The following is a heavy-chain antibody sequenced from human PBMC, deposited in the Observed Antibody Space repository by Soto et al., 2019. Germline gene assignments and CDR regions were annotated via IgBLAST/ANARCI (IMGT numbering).Heavy chain of an antibody. CDR1: GGSISSGDYY. D-gene: IGHD4-17*01. CDR3: ARWTDYGDHQFDY. V-gene: IGHV4-30-4*01. Sequence: LSLTCTVSGGSISSGDYYWSWIRQPPGKGLEWIGYIYYSGSTYYNPSLKSRVTISVDTSKNQFSLKLSSVTAADTAVYYCARWTDYGDHQFDYWGQGTLVTVSS. J-gene: IGHJ4*02. CDR2: IYYSGST.